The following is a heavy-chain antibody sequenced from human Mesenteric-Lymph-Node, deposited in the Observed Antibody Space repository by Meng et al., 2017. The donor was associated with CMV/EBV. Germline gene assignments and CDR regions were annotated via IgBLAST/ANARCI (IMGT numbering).Heavy chain of an antibody. Sequence: GESLKISCAASGISVSSNYMNWVRQAPGKGLEWVAGMWSSGSKFYADSVKGRFIISRDNSKNTLNLQMNSLRVEESAIYYCARDYPRSSTWGSWGQGTLVTVSS. CDR3: ARDYPRSSTWGS. V-gene: IGHV3-66*03. CDR2: MWSSGSK. CDR1: GISVSSNY. D-gene: IGHD6-13*01. J-gene: IGHJ5*02.